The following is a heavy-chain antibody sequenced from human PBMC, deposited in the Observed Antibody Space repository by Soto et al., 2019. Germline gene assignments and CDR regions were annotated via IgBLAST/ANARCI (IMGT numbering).Heavy chain of an antibody. CDR3: GYALRGSSCSGASCYYSDY. CDR1: GFSRSTNGVG. V-gene: IGHV2-5*02. D-gene: IGHD2-15*01. Sequence: QITLQESGPTLLQPPQTLTLTFNFSGFSRSTNGVGVGWIRQPPGKALEWLALIFWDDTERYRPSLHSRLTITLDTSNDQVVLSMTNIDPVDPATYSCGYALRGSSCSGASCYYSDYWAQGTLFTVSS. CDR2: IFWDDTE. J-gene: IGHJ4*02.